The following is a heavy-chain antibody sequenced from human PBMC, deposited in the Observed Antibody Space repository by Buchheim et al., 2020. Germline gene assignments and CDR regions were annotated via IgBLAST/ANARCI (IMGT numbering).Heavy chain of an antibody. J-gene: IGHJ6*02. CDR2: ISYDGSNK. Sequence: QVQLVESGGGVVQPGRSLRLSCAASGFTFSSYAMHWVRQAPGKGLEWVAVISYDGSNKYYADSVKGRLTISRDNSKNTLYLQMNSLRAEDTAVYYCARDSAASTYGMDVWGQGTT. CDR3: ARDSAASTYGMDV. CDR1: GFTFSSYA. D-gene: IGHD5-18*01. V-gene: IGHV3-30*04.